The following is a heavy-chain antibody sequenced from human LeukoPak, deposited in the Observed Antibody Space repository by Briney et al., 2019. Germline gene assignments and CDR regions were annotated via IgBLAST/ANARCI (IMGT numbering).Heavy chain of an antibody. CDR2: ISYDGRNK. CDR1: GFTFSSYG. CDR3: AKDRDILGAAYYFDY. D-gene: IGHD1-26*01. V-gene: IGHV3-30*18. Sequence: QSGGSLRLSCAASGFTFSSYGMHWVRQAPGKGLEWVAVISYDGRNKYHADSVKGRFTISRDNSKNTVYLQMNSLRAEDTAVYYCAKDRDILGAAYYFDYWGQGTLVTVSS. J-gene: IGHJ4*02.